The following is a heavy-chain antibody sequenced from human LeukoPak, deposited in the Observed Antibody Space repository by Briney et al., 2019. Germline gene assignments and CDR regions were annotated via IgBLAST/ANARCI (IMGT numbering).Heavy chain of an antibody. D-gene: IGHD2-15*01. V-gene: IGHV3-23*01. CDR3: AKTLVMGGFAELHCSGGSCYLDY. CDR1: GFTLSSQA. Sequence: GGSLRLYCAASGFTLSSQAMGSVRQAPGKGLEWVSAISGKGGSTTYADSVKGRFTISRDNSKNTLYLQMNSLRAEDTAVYYCAKTLVMGGFAELHCSGGSCYLDYWGQGTLVTVSS. CDR2: ISGKGGST. J-gene: IGHJ4*02.